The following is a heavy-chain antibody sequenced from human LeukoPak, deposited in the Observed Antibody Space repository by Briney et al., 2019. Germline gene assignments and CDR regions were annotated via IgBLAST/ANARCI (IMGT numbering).Heavy chain of an antibody. Sequence: PGGSLRLSCAASGFTFSSYSMNWVRQAPGKGLEWVSYISSSSSTIYYADSVKGRFTISRDNAKNSLYLQMNSLRAEDTAVYYCARTSGSTLGDYWGQGTLVTVSS. CDR1: GFTFSSYS. D-gene: IGHD1-26*01. J-gene: IGHJ4*02. CDR3: ARTSGSTLGDY. CDR2: ISSSSSTI. V-gene: IGHV3-48*04.